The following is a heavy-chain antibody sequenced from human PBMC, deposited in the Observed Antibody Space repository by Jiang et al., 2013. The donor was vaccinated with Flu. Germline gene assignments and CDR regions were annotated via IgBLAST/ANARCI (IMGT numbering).Heavy chain of an antibody. V-gene: IGHV4-39*07. CDR2: IYYSGTT. CDR3: ASQHWDHGVGSYYMSH. Sequence: LLKPSETLSLTCTVSGGSISSSSYYWGWIRQPPGKGLEWIGSIYYSGTTYYNPSLKSRVTISVDTSKKQFSLKLTSVTAADTAVYYCASQHWDHGVGSYYMSHWGQGTLVTVSS. D-gene: IGHD3-10*01. CDR1: GGSISSSSYY. J-gene: IGHJ4*02.